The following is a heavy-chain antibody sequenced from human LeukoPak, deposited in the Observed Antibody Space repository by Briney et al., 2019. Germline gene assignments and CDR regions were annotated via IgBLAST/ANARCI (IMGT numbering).Heavy chain of an antibody. J-gene: IGHJ4*02. V-gene: IGHV3-23*01. Sequence: GGSLRLSCAASGFTFSSYAMSWVRQAPGKGLEWVSAISGSGGSTYYADSVKGRFTISRDNSKNTLYLQMNSLRAEDTAVYYCAKDLMARGVRWAIDYWGRGTLVTVSS. CDR2: ISGSGGST. CDR3: AKDLMARGVRWAIDY. CDR1: GFTFSSYA. D-gene: IGHD3-10*01.